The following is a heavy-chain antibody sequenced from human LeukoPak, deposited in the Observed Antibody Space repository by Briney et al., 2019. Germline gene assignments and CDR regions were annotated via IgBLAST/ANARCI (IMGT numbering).Heavy chain of an antibody. CDR3: AKDDDSSGYYYDY. Sequence: GRSLRLSCAASGFTFSSYAMHWVRQAPGKGLEWVAVISYDGSNKYYADSVKGRFTISRDNSKNTLYLQMNSLRAEDTAVYYCAKDDDSSGYYYDYWGQGTLVTVSS. V-gene: IGHV3-30*04. CDR2: ISYDGSNK. CDR1: GFTFSSYA. D-gene: IGHD3-22*01. J-gene: IGHJ4*02.